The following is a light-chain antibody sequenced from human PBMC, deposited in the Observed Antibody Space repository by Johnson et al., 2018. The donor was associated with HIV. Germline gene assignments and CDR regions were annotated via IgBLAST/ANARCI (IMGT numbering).Light chain of an antibody. Sequence: QAVLTQPPSVSAAPGQKVTISCSGSSSNIGNNYVSWYQQLPRTAPKLLIYDNNKRPSGIPDRFSGSKSGTSATLGITGLQTGDEADYYCGTWDNSLSAHVFGTGTKFTVL. CDR1: SSNIGNNY. CDR2: DNN. V-gene: IGLV1-51*01. J-gene: IGLJ1*01. CDR3: GTWDNSLSAHV.